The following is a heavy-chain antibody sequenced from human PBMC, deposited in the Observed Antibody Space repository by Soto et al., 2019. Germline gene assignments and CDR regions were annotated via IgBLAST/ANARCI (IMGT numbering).Heavy chain of an antibody. V-gene: IGHV1-18*01. D-gene: IGHD5-18*01. CDR2: VNIHSGDT. J-gene: IGHJ4*02. CDR1: GYIFTDYG. CDR3: ARERGGYCDGDS. Sequence: QVQLVQSGAEVKKPGASVKVSCKASGYIFTDYGIIWVRQAPGQGLEWMGWVNIHSGDTNHAQNLQGRVTMTPDRSTGTAYLEVRSLRLDDTAVYYCARERGGYCDGDSWGQGTVVTVSS.